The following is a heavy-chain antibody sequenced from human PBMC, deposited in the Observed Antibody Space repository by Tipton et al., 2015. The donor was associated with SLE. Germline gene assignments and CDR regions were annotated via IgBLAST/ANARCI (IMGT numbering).Heavy chain of an antibody. D-gene: IGHD4-17*01. CDR3: AREGYGDYRWYFDL. CDR2: IKQDGSEK. CDR1: GFTFSSYW. V-gene: IGHV3-7*01. Sequence: SLRLSCAASGFTFSSYWMSWVRQAPGKGLEWVANIKQDGSEKYYVDSVKGRFTISRDNAKNSLYLQMNSLRAEDTAVFYCAREGYGDYRWYFDLWGRGTLVTVSS. J-gene: IGHJ2*01.